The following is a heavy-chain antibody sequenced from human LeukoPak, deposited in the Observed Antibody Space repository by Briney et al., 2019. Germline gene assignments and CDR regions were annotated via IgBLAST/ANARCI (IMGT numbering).Heavy chain of an antibody. V-gene: IGHV3-23*01. CDR2: ITGSAGST. J-gene: IGHJ4*02. Sequence: QTGGSLRLSCAASGFTFSYYSMSWVRQAPGKGLEWVSGITGSAGSTHYADSVKGRFTISRDNTKNTLCLQMNSLRAEDTAIYYCAKSSYYDSSGYYREYYFDYWGQGTLVTVSS. CDR3: AKSSYYDSSGYYREYYFDY. D-gene: IGHD3-22*01. CDR1: GFTFSYYS.